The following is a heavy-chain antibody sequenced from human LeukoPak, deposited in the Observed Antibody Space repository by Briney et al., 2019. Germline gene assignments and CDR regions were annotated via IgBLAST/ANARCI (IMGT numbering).Heavy chain of an antibody. J-gene: IGHJ4*02. D-gene: IGHD2-2*01. Sequence: SVKVSCKASGGTFSNNAISWVRQAPGQGLEWMGGIIPRFTPNYAQHFQGRVTITTDEATTTAYLELSNLRSDDTAVYYCARYCCTSSRCPGIDYWGQGTLVTVSS. CDR1: GGTFSNNA. CDR3: ARYCCTSSRCPGIDY. V-gene: IGHV1-69*05. CDR2: IIPRFTP.